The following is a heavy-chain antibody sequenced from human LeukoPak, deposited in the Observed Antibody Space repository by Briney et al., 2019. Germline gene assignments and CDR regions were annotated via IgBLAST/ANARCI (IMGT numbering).Heavy chain of an antibody. Sequence: SETLSLTCAVYGGSFSGYYWSWIRQPPGKGLEWIGEINHSGSTNYNPSLKSRVTISVDRSKNQFSLKLSSVTAADTAVYYCARGNTYYYDSSGFLFDYWGQGTLVTVSS. CDR1: GGSFSGYY. J-gene: IGHJ4*02. CDR2: INHSGST. CDR3: ARGNTYYYDSSGFLFDY. D-gene: IGHD3-22*01. V-gene: IGHV4-34*01.